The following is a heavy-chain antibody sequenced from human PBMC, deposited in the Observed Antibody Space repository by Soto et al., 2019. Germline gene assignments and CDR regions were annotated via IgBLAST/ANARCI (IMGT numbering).Heavy chain of an antibody. J-gene: IGHJ4*02. CDR1: GGSVSSGSYY. V-gene: IGHV4-61*01. Sequence: KPSETLSLICTVSGGSVSSGSYYWSWIRQTPGKGLEWIGYIYYSGGTNYNPSLKSRVTISVDTSKNQFSLKLSSVTAADTAVYYCARGGGVTATFDYWGQGTLVTVSS. D-gene: IGHD5-18*01. CDR3: ARGGGVTATFDY. CDR2: IYYSGGT.